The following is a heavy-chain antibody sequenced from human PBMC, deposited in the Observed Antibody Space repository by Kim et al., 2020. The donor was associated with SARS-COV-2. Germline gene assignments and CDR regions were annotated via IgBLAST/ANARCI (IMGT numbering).Heavy chain of an antibody. CDR1: GGSISSYY. D-gene: IGHD6-13*01. V-gene: IGHV4-59*01. CDR2: IYYSGST. CDR3: ARVGFPGFSSWTSFYYYGMDV. Sequence: SETLSLTCTVSGGSISSYYWSWIRQPPGKGLEWIGYIYYSGSTNYNPSLKSRVTISVDTSKNQFSLKLSSVTAADTAVYYCARVGFPGFSSWTSFYYYGMDVWGQGTTVTVSS. J-gene: IGHJ6*02.